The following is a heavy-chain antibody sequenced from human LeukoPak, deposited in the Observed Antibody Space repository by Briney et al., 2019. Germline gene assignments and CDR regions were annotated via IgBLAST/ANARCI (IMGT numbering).Heavy chain of an antibody. CDR1: GDSIRSGTYY. J-gene: IGHJ4*02. CDR3: ARGGGATRIDY. V-gene: IGHV4-61*02. CDR2: IYTSGST. Sequence: SEALSLTCSVSGDSIRSGTYYWSWIRQPAGKGLEWIGRIYTSGSTSYNPSLKSRVTISVDTSKNQFSLKLTSVTAADTAVYYCARGGGATRIDYWGQGTLVTVSS. D-gene: IGHD5-12*01.